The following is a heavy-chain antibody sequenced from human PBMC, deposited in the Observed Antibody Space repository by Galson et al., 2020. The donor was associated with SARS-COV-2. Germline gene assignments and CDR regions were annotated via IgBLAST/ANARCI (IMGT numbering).Heavy chain of an antibody. D-gene: IGHD6-13*01. CDR1: GYTFRSHD. J-gene: IGHJ6*02. CDR3: AREADSRGNNYYGMDV. Sequence: ASVTVSCKPSGYTFRSHDISWVRQAPGQGPEWMGWLSAYGGHTQYAQNVQGRVTISTDTYTSTAYMELRSLRSDDTAVYYCAREADSRGNNYYGMDVWGQGTTVTVSS. V-gene: IGHV1-18*01. CDR2: LSAYGGHT.